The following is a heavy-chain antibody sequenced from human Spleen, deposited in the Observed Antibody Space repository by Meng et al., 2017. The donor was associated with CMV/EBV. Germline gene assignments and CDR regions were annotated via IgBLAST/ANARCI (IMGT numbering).Heavy chain of an antibody. CDR3: LKVSPRDSY. V-gene: IGHV3-73*01. CDR2: IRSKPYSYAT. Sequence: GGSLRLSCAASGFIFSDSAMHWVRQASGKGLEWVGRIRSKPYSYATAYAASVEGRFTISRDDSKNTAYLQMNSLKTKDTAVYFCLKVSPRDSYWGQGTPVTVSS. J-gene: IGHJ4*02. D-gene: IGHD2-21*01. CDR1: GFIFSDSA.